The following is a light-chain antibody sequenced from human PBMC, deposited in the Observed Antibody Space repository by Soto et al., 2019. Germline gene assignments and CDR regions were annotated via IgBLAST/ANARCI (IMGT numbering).Light chain of an antibody. Sequence: EIVLTQSPATLSLSPGERATLSCRASQSVSSYLAWYQQKPSQAPRLLIYDASNRATGIPARFSGSGSGTDSTLTISSLEPEDFAVYYCQQRSNWLTFGGGTKVEIK. J-gene: IGKJ4*01. CDR1: QSVSSY. CDR3: QQRSNWLT. V-gene: IGKV3-11*01. CDR2: DAS.